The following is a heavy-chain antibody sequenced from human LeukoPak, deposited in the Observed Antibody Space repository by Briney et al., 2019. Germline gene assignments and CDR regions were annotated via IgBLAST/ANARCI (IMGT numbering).Heavy chain of an antibody. Sequence: GGSLRLSCAASGFTFSSYAMNWVRQAPGKGLEWVSGISGSGDGTYYVDSVKGRFTISRDNYKNTLYVQMNSLRAEDTAVYYCAPGGRTGGVLLSGYWGQGTLVTVSS. CDR2: ISGSGDGT. J-gene: IGHJ4*02. CDR1: GFTFSSYA. CDR3: APGGRTGGVLLSGY. D-gene: IGHD2-8*02. V-gene: IGHV3-23*01.